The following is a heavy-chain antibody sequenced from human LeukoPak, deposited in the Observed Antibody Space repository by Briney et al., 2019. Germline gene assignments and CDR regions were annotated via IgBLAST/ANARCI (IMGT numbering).Heavy chain of an antibody. Sequence: GGSLRLSCAASVFTFSSYAMSWVRQAPGKGLEWVSAISGSGGSTYYADSVEGRFTISRDNSKNTLYLQMNSLRAEDTAVYYCAKVYIAVAGTDLIDYWGQGTLVTVSS. CDR2: ISGSGGST. CDR3: AKVYIAVAGTDLIDY. D-gene: IGHD6-19*01. CDR1: VFTFSSYA. V-gene: IGHV3-23*01. J-gene: IGHJ4*02.